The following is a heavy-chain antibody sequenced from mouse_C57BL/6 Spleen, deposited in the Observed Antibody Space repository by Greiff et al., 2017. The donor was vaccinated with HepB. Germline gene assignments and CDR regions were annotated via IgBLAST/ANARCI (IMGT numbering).Heavy chain of an antibody. V-gene: IGHV2-5*01. CDR1: GFSLTSYG. D-gene: IGHD2-3*01. J-gene: IGHJ1*03. Sequence: QVQLQQSGPGLVQPSQSLSITCTVSGFSLTSYGVHWVRQSPGKGLEWLGVIWRGGSTDYNAAFMSRLSITKDNSKSQVFFKMNSLQADDTAIYYCAIPDGYFGGYFDVWGTGTTVTVSS. CDR2: IWRGGST. CDR3: AIPDGYFGGYFDV.